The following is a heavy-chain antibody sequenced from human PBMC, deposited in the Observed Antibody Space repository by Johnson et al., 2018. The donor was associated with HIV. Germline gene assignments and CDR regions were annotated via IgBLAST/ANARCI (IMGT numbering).Heavy chain of an antibody. CDR2: IDGNGGNK. CDR3: ARDKYGVPSGAFDI. V-gene: IGHV3-20*04. J-gene: IGHJ3*02. D-gene: IGHD4-17*01. Sequence: VQLVEAGGGMVRPGGSLRLSCAASGFSFDDYGMNWVRQAPGKGLEWVCGIDGNGGNKRYADSVKGRFTISRDHAKNSLYLQMNSLRAEDTALYYCARDKYGVPSGAFDIWGQGTMVSVSS. CDR1: GFSFDDYG.